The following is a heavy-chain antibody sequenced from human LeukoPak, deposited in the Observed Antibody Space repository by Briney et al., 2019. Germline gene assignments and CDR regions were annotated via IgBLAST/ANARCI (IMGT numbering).Heavy chain of an antibody. J-gene: IGHJ4*02. D-gene: IGHD3-10*01. CDR1: GFTFSSYA. CDR3: ATPRITMVRGDHHLFDY. Sequence: GGSLRLSCAASGFTFSSYAMHWVRQAPGQGLEWISSITGSTYSTYYADSVKGRFTISRDNSKNTLYLQMNSLRAEDTAVYYCATPRITMVRGDHHLFDYWGQGTLVTVSS. CDR2: ITGSTYST. V-gene: IGHV3-23*01.